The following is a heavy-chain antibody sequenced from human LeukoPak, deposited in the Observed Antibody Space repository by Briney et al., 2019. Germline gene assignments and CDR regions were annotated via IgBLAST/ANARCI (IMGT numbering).Heavy chain of an antibody. D-gene: IGHD3-10*01. CDR2: INHSGST. V-gene: IGHV4-34*01. Sequence: PSETLSLTCAVYGGSFSGYYWSWIRQPPGKGLEWIGEINHSGSTNYNPSLKSRVTISVDTSKNQFSLKLSSVTAADTAVYYCARAPTYGSGSYAIDPWGQGTLVTVSS. CDR1: GGSFSGYY. J-gene: IGHJ5*02. CDR3: ARAPTYGSGSYAIDP.